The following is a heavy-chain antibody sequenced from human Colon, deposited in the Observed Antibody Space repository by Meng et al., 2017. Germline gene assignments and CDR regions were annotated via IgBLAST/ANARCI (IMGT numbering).Heavy chain of an antibody. CDR3: TTTYGTCP. J-gene: IGHJ5*02. CDR2: VRSTPAGGIT. V-gene: IGHV3-15*01. CDR1: GFAFSDAW. D-gene: IGHD4-17*01. Sequence: GESLKISCEASGFAFSDAWMSWVRQAPGKGLEWVGRVRSTPAGGITEYAAPVKGRFIISRDDSKNTKFLQMNSLKSEDTAVYFCTTTYGTCPWGQGTLVTVSS.